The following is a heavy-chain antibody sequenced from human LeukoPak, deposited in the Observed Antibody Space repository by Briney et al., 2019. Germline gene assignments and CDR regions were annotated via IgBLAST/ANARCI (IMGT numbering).Heavy chain of an antibody. D-gene: IGHD5-24*01. V-gene: IGHV1-24*01. CDR2: FDPEDGET. J-gene: IGHJ4*02. CDR1: GYTLTGLS. Sequence: ASVKVSCXVSGYTLTGLSMHWVRQARGKGLEWMGGFDPEDGETIYAQKFQGRVTMTEDTSTDTAYMELSSLRSEDTAVYYCATDRRRRDGYNWCYWGQGTLVTVSS. CDR3: ATDRRRRDGYNWCY.